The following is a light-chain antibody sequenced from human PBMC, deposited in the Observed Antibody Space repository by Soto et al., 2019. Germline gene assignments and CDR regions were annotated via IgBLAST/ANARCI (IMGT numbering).Light chain of an antibody. CDR3: QQSYSTPYT. J-gene: IGKJ2*01. CDR2: GAS. V-gene: IGKV3-20*01. CDR1: QTLSSTF. Sequence: EIVLTQSPGTLSLSPGERATLSCRAGQTLSSTFLAWYQQKPAQAPRLLIYGASSRATGVPDRFSGSGSGTDFTLTISRVEPEDFAVYYCQQSYSTPYTFGQGTKLEIK.